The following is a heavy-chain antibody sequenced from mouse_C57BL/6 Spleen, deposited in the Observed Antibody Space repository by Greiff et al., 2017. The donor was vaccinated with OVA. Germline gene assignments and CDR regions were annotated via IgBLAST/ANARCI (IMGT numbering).Heavy chain of an antibody. CDR2: IDPENGDT. V-gene: IGHV14-4*01. Sequence: VHVKQSGAELVRPGASVKLSCTASGFNIKDDYMHWVKQRPEQGLEWIGWIDPENGDTESASKFQGKATITADTSSNTAYLQLSSLTSEDTAVYYCTPQLGRGFAYWGQGTLVTVSA. CDR1: GFNIKDDY. D-gene: IGHD4-1*02. J-gene: IGHJ3*01. CDR3: TPQLGRGFAY.